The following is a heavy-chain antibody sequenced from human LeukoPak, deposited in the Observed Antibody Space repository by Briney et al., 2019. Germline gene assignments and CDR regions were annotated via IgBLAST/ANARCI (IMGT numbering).Heavy chain of an antibody. J-gene: IGHJ4*02. CDR2: INHSGST. CDR1: GGSISGYY. D-gene: IGHD3-9*01. V-gene: IGHV4-34*01. Sequence: SETLSLTCTVSGGSISGYYWSWIRQPPGKGLEWIGEINHSGSTNYNPSLKSRVTISVDTSKNQFSLKLSSVTAADTAVYYCARHWGYYDILTGYSNFDYWGQGTLVTVSS. CDR3: ARHWGYYDILTGYSNFDY.